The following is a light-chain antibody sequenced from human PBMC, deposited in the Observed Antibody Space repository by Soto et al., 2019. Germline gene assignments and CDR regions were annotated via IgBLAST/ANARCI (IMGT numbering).Light chain of an antibody. Sequence: QSALTQPASVSGSPGQSITFSCIGTSSDFGTYQLFSWYQQHPNKAPKLIIYEGTKRPPGVSKRVSGSKSGDTASLTVSVLQAEDEADYFCCSDGGTFSVFAGGTKLTVL. CDR3: CSDGGTFSV. CDR2: EGT. CDR1: SSDFGTYQL. V-gene: IGLV2-23*01. J-gene: IGLJ3*02.